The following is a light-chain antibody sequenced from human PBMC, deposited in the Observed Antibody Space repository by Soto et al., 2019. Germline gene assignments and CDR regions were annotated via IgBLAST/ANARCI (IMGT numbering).Light chain of an antibody. V-gene: IGLV2-14*01. CDR1: SSDVGGYHF. Sequence: QSVLTQPASVSGSRGQSITISCTGTSSDVGGYHFVSWYQQHPGKAPKLIISEVRNRPSGVSDRFSGSRSGNTASLTISGLQPEDEADYYCTSFTLNSLYVFGTRTKVTVL. J-gene: IGLJ1*01. CDR3: TSFTLNSLYV. CDR2: EVR.